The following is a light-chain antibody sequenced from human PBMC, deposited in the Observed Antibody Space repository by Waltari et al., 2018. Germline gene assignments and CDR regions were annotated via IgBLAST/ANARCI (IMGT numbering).Light chain of an antibody. CDR2: AVS. V-gene: IGLV2-23*02. Sequence: QSALTQPASVSGSPGQSITISCTGTSSTVGSRDLVSWYQQYPGIAPKLIIYAVSKRPSGVSNRFSASKSGNTASLTISGLQAEDEAAYYCCSYAGRSSWVFGGGTKVTVL. J-gene: IGLJ3*02. CDR1: SSTVGSRDL. CDR3: CSYAGRSSWV.